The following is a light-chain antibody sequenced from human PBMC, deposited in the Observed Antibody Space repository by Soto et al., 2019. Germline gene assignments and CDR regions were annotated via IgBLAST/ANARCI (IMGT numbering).Light chain of an antibody. CDR1: QSISSSS. V-gene: IGKV3-20*01. Sequence: EILFTPSPGTLSLSSRERATLSCRASQSISSSSLAGYQQHPGQATRLLIYGASSRATGIPDRFSGSGSGTDFTLTISRLEPEDFALYYCQQYSSSLFTFGPGTKVDIK. J-gene: IGKJ3*01. CDR2: GAS. CDR3: QQYSSSLFT.